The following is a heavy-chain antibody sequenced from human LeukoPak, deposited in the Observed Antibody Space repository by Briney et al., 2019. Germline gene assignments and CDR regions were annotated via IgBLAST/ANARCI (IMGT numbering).Heavy chain of an antibody. CDR1: DDSLNNYY. J-gene: IGHJ4*02. CDR3: ARVFVATVHYFDY. CDR2: IYYSGHT. D-gene: IGHD5-12*01. V-gene: IGHV4-59*12. Sequence: SETLSLTCTVFDDSLNNYYWNWIRQPPGKGLEWIGYIYYSGHTYYNPSLKSRVTISVDTSKNQFSLKLSSVTAADTAVYYCARVFVATVHYFDYWGQGTLVTVSS.